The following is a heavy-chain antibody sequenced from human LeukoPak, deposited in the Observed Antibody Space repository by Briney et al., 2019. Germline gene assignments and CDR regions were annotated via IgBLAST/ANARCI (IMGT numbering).Heavy chain of an antibody. CDR2: INPNSGGT. V-gene: IGHV1-2*02. CDR3: AIMGIVATTDNWFDP. D-gene: IGHD5-12*01. J-gene: IGHJ5*02. CDR1: GYTFTGYY. Sequence: GASVKVSCKASGYTFTGYYMHWVRQAPGQGLEWMGWINPNSGGTNYAQKFQGRVTMTRDTSISTAYMELSRLRSDDTAVYYCAIMGIVATTDNWFDPWGQGTLVTVSS.